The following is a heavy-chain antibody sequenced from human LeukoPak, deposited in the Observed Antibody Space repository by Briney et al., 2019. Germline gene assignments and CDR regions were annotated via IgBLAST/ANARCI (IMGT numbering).Heavy chain of an antibody. D-gene: IGHD1-1*01. CDR1: GFTLDDYA. V-gene: IGHV3-43*02. J-gene: IGHJ6*02. CDR2: ISGDGGST. Sequence: GGSLRLPWAASGFTLDDYAMHWVRQAPGKGLEWVSLISGDGGSTYYADSVKGRFTISRDNSKNSLYLQMNSLRTEDTALYYCAKGNVRGYYYYGMDVWGQGTTVTVSS. CDR3: AKGNVRGYYYYGMDV.